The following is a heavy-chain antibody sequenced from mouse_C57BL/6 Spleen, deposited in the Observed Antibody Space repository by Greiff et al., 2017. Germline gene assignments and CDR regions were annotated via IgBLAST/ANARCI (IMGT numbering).Heavy chain of an antibody. CDR3: AKYWDGGGYFGD. J-gene: IGHJ2*01. D-gene: IGHD4-1*01. CDR1: GYTFTSYW. Sequence: VQLQQPGAELVKPGASVKMSCKASGYTFTSYWITWVKQRPGQGLEWIGDIYPGSGSTNYNEKFKSKATLTVDTSSSTAYMQLSSLTSEDSAVYYCAKYWDGGGYFGDWGQGTTLTVSS. V-gene: IGHV1-55*01. CDR2: IYPGSGST.